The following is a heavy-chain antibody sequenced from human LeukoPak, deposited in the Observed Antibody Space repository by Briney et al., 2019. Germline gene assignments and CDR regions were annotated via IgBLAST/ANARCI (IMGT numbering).Heavy chain of an antibody. V-gene: IGHV3-21*01. CDR2: ISSSSSYI. D-gene: IGHD1-26*01. CDR1: GFTFSSYS. CDR3: ARDEVGATTEFDY. J-gene: IGHJ4*02. Sequence: GGSLRLSCAASGFTFSSYSMNWVRQAPGKGLEWVSSISSSSSYIYYADSVKGRFTISRDNAKNSLYLQMNSLRAEDTAVYYCARDEVGATTEFDYWGQGTLVTVSS.